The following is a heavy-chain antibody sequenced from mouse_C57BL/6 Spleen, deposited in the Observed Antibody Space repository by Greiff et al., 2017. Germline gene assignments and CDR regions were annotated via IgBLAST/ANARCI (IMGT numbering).Heavy chain of an antibody. J-gene: IGHJ3*01. V-gene: IGHV1-64*01. CDR2: IHPNSGST. Sequence: QVQLQQPGAELVKPGASVKLSCKASGYTFTSYWMHWVKQRPGQGLEWIGMIHPNSGSTNYNEKFKSKATLTVDKSSRTAYMKLSSLTSEDSAVYYCAREGGTKFAYWGQGTLVTVSA. CDR1: GYTFTSYW. CDR3: AREGGTKFAY. D-gene: IGHD3-3*01.